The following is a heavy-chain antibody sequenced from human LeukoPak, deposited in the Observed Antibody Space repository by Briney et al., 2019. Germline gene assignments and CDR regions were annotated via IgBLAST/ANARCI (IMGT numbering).Heavy chain of an antibody. Sequence: ASVKVSCKASGGTFSSNVISWVRQAPGQGLEWMGRIIPIIGTPDYAQKFQGRVTITADKSTNTAYMELASLKSKDTAVYYCARAGGSTWYVSLYYWGQGTLVTVSS. D-gene: IGHD6-13*01. CDR3: ARAGGSTWYVSLYY. V-gene: IGHV1-69*04. J-gene: IGHJ4*02. CDR2: IIPIIGTP. CDR1: GGTFSSNV.